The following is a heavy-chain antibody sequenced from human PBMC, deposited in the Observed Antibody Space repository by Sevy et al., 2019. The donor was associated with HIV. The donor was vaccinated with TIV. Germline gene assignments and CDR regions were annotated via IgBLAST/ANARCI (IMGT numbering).Heavy chain of an antibody. D-gene: IGHD6-13*01. CDR2: INHSGST. CDR1: GGSFSGYY. CDR3: AGGGGAAAGTSRGELRYFDL. Sequence: SETLSLTCAVYGGSFSGYYWSWIRQPPGKGLEWIGEINHSGSTNYNPSLKSRVTISVDTYNNQFSLQQSSVTAADTAVYYCAGGGGAAAGTSRGELRYFDLWGRGTLVTVSS. V-gene: IGHV4-34*01. J-gene: IGHJ2*01.